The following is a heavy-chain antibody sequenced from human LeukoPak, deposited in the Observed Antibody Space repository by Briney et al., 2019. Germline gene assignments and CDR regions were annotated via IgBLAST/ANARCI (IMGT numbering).Heavy chain of an antibody. Sequence: SETLSLTCTVSGGSISSGSYYWSWIRQPAGKGLEWIGRIYTSGSTNYNPSLKSRVTISVDTSKNQFSLKLNSVTAADTAVYYCARARYTVTLGGYYMDVWGKGTTVTISS. D-gene: IGHD4-17*01. CDR3: ARARYTVTLGGYYMDV. CDR2: IYTSGST. CDR1: GGSISSGSYY. V-gene: IGHV4-61*02. J-gene: IGHJ6*03.